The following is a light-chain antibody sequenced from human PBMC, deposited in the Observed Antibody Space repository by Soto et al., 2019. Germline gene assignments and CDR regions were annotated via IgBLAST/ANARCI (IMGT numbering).Light chain of an antibody. CDR1: NSDVGNYNL. V-gene: IGLV2-23*02. CDR3: CSYAGSNTWV. Sequence: QSALTQPASVSGSPGQSITVSCTGTNSDVGNYNLVSWYQQHPGRAPKLVIYEVSKRPSGVSSRFSGSKSGNTASLTISGLQAEDEADYYYCSYAGSNTWVFGGGTKLTVL. CDR2: EVS. J-gene: IGLJ3*02.